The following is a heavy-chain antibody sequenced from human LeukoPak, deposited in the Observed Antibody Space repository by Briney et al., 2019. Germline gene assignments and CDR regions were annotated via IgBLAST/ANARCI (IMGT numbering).Heavy chain of an antibody. CDR1: GGSFSGYY. J-gene: IGHJ4*02. D-gene: IGHD6-13*01. V-gene: IGHV4-34*01. CDR3: ARRKSAAGIE. Sequence: SETLSLTCAVYGGSFSGYYWSWIRQPLGKGLEWIGEINHSGSTNYNPSLKSRVTISVDTSKNQISLKLSSVTAADTAVYYCARRKSAAGIEWGQGTLVTVSS. CDR2: INHSGST.